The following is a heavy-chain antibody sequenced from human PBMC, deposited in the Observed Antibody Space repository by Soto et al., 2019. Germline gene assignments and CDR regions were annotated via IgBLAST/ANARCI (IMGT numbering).Heavy chain of an antibody. CDR2: MQPSTGRT. V-gene: IGHV1-8*01. D-gene: IGHD1-26*01. J-gene: IGHJ4*02. CDR3: ARGVSAGVDY. Sequence: ASVKVSCKASGYSFTSLDINWVRQTAGQGLEWMGWMQPSTGRTGYAQKFQGRVTVTRDTSINTAYMELTTLTSDDTAFYYCARGVSAGVDYWGQGTLVTVSS. CDR1: GYSFTSLD.